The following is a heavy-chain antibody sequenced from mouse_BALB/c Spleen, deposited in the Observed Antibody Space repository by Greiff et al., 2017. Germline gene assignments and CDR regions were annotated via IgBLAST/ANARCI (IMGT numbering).Heavy chain of an antibody. Sequence: QVQLQQSGAELARPGASVKMSCKASGYTFTSYTMHWVKQRPGQGLEWIGYINPSSGYTNYNQKFKDKATLTADKSSSTAYMQLSSLTSEDSAVYYCASPYDYDEGGYAMDYWGQGTSVAVSS. CDR2: INPSSGYT. J-gene: IGHJ4*01. V-gene: IGHV1-4*01. CDR3: ASPYDYDEGGYAMDY. D-gene: IGHD2-4*01. CDR1: GYTFTSYT.